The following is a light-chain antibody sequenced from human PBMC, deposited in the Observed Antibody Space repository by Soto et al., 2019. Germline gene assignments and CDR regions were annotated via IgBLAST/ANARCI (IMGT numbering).Light chain of an antibody. Sequence: EIVLTQSPGTLSLSLGEGATLSCRASQTVRSSYLAWYQQKPGQAPRLLIYGASRRATGIPDRFSGSGSGTDFTLTISRLEPEDFAVYYCHQHDRSPQTFGQGTRVEIK. V-gene: IGKV3-20*01. CDR2: GAS. CDR3: HQHDRSPQT. CDR1: QTVRSSY. J-gene: IGKJ1*01.